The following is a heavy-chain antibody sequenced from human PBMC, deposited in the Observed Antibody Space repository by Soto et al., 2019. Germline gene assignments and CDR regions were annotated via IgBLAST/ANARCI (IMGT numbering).Heavy chain of an antibody. CDR1: GDSISVGYY. CDR3: ARDRGSYGMDV. Sequence: QVQLQESGPGLVKPSQTLSLTCTVSGDSISVGYYCRWIRQHPGKGLEWIGYVPPSGTTYYNPSLKSRVPIATDTSKNQFSLEVSSVTSADTAVYYCARDRGSYGMDVWGQGTTVTVSS. J-gene: IGHJ6*02. CDR2: VPPSGTT. V-gene: IGHV4-31*03.